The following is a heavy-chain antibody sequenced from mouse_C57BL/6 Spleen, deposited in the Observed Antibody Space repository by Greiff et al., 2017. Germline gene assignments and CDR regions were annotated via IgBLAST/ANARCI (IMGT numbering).Heavy chain of an antibody. CDR3: TRSLNWVFAY. D-gene: IGHD4-1*01. J-gene: IGHJ3*01. CDR1: GYTFTDYE. V-gene: IGHV1-15*01. CDR2: IDPETGGT. Sequence: VQLKQSGAELVRPGASVTLSCKASGYTFTDYEMHWVKQTPVHGLEWIGAIDPETGGTAYNQKFKGKAILTADKSSSTAYMELRSLTSEDSAVYYCTRSLNWVFAYWGQGTLVTVSA.